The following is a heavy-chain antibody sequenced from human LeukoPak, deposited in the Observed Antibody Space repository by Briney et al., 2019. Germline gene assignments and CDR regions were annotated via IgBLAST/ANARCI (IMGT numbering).Heavy chain of an antibody. J-gene: IGHJ2*01. CDR2: ISAYNGNT. D-gene: IGHD1-26*01. CDR1: GYTFTSYG. Sequence: ASVKVSCKASGYTFTSYGISWVRQAPGQGLEWMGWISAYNGNTNYAQKLQGRVTMTTDTSTSTAYMELRSLRSDDTAVYYCAREGSGGSYYWYFDLWGRGTLVTVSS. V-gene: IGHV1-18*01. CDR3: AREGSGGSYYWYFDL.